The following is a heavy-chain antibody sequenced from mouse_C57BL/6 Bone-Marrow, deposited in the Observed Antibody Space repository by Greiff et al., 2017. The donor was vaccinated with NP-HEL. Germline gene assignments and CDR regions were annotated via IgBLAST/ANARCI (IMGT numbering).Heavy chain of an antibody. Sequence: DVMLVESGEGLVKPGGSLKLSCAASGFTFSSYAMSWVRQTPEKRLEWVAYISSGGDYIYYADTVKGRFTISRDNARNTLYLQTSSLKSEDTAMYYCTRDNGNYFYWYFDVWGTGTTVTVSS. CDR2: ISSGGDYI. D-gene: IGHD2-1*01. J-gene: IGHJ1*03. V-gene: IGHV5-9-1*02. CDR3: TRDNGNYFYWYFDV. CDR1: GFTFSSYA.